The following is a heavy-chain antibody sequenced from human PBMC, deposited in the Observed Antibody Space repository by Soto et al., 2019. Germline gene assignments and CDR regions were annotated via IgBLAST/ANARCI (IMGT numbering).Heavy chain of an antibody. V-gene: IGHV4-59*01. D-gene: IGHD6-6*01. CDR3: ARVGGLAARTFDY. CDR1: GGSISDFY. J-gene: IGHJ4*02. CDR2: IYYSGST. Sequence: SETLSLTCTVSGGSISDFYWSWIRQPTGKGLEWIGYIYYSGSTNYIPSLKSRVTISVDTSKNQFSLNLRSMSPADTAVYYCARVGGLAARTFDYWGPGTLVTV.